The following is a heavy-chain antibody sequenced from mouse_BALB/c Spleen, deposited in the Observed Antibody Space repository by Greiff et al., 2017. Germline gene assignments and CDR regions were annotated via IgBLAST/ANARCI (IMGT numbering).Heavy chain of an antibody. D-gene: IGHD1-2*01. CDR3: ARDRYYGYVFAY. CDR2: IWAGGST. Sequence: VKLVESGPGLVAPSQSLSITCTVSGFSLTSYGVHWVRQPPGKGLEWLGVIWAGGSTNYNSALMSRLSISKDNSKSQVFLKMNSLQTDDTAMYYCARDRYYGYVFAYWGQGTLVTVSA. J-gene: IGHJ3*01. V-gene: IGHV2-9*02. CDR1: GFSLTSYG.